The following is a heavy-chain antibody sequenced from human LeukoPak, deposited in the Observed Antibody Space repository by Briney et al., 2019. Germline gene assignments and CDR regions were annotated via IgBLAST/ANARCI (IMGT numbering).Heavy chain of an antibody. CDR3: ARQLQRDY. CDR2: IYYSGST. J-gene: IGHJ4*02. V-gene: IGHV4-39*01. D-gene: IGHD5-24*01. Sequence: PSETLSLTCTVSGGSISSSSYYWGWIRQPPGKGLEWIGSIYYSGSTYYNPSLKSRVTISVDTSKNQFSLKLSSVTAADTAVYYCARQLQRDYWGQGTLVTVSS. CDR1: GGSISSSSYY.